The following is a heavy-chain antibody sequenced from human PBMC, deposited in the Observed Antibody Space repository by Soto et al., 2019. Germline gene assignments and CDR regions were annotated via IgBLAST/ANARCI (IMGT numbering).Heavy chain of an antibody. Sequence: GASVKVSCKASGYTFTSYAMHWVRQAPGQRLDWMGWINAGNGNTKYSQKFQGRVTITRDTSASTAYMELSSLRSEDTAVYYCARTRGGPYGQVVVALVFDYWGQGTLVTVSS. CDR2: INAGNGNT. CDR3: ARTRGGPYGQVVVALVFDY. CDR1: GYTFTSYA. D-gene: IGHD2-15*01. J-gene: IGHJ4*02. V-gene: IGHV1-3*01.